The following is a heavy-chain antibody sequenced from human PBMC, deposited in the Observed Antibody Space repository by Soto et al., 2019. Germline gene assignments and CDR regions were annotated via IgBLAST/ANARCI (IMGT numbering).Heavy chain of an antibody. D-gene: IGHD3-22*01. CDR3: ARDKYYYDSSGYYDY. V-gene: IGHV1-69*06. CDR2: IIPIFGTA. CDR1: GGTFSSYA. J-gene: IGHJ4*02. Sequence: SVRVSCKASGGTFSSYAISWVRQAPGQGLEWMGGIIPIFGTANYAQKFQGRVTITADKSTSTAYMELSSLRSEDTAVYYCARDKYYYDSSGYYDYWGQGTLVTVSS.